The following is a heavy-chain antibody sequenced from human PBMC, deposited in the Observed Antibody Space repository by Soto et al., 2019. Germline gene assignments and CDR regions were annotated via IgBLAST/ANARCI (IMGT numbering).Heavy chain of an antibody. CDR1: GFTFKDCA. J-gene: IGHJ4*02. V-gene: IGHV3-23*01. CDR2: ISGSGGAT. Sequence: GGSLRLSCSTSGFTFKDCAISWVRQAPGKGLEWVSGISGSGGATSYTDSVEGRFTIAKDFSKNTVSLQLTGLRVDDTAVYYCARTRTAFYRYYFDSWGQGALVTVSS. D-gene: IGHD2-21*02. CDR3: ARTRTAFYRYYFDS.